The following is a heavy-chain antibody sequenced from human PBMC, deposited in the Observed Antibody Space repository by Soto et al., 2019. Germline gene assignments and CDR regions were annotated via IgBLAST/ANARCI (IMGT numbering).Heavy chain of an antibody. CDR3: AREAPYCTSATCPKFYDMDV. V-gene: IGHV1-69*13. CDR2: IIPILNSP. J-gene: IGHJ6*02. Sequence: VASVKVSCKASGGTFGSYATTWVRRAPGQGLEWLGGIIPILNSPAYAQKFQARVVITADEITNTAYMELNSLRFDDTAVYYCAREAPYCTSATCPKFYDMDVWGQGTTVTVSS. CDR1: GGTFGSYA. D-gene: IGHD2-2*01.